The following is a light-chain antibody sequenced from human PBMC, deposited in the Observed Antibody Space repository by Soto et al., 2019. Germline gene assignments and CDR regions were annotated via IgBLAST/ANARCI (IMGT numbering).Light chain of an antibody. CDR3: QTWGPGIVV. J-gene: IGLJ2*01. Sequence: QPVLTQSPSASASLGASVKLTCTLSSGHSSYAIAWHQQQPEKGPRYLMKLNSDGSHSKGDGIPDRFSGPSSGAERYLTIPSLQSEDEADYSCQTWGPGIVVFGGGTKLTVL. CDR2: LNSDGSH. CDR1: SGHSSYA. V-gene: IGLV4-69*01.